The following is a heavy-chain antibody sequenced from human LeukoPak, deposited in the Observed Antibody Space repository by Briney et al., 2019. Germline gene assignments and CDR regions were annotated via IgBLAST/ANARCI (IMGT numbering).Heavy chain of an antibody. Sequence: SVTLSLTCTVSGGSISSYYWNWIRQPPGKGLEWIGYIYYSGSTNYNPSLKSRVTISVDTSKNQFSLKLSSVTAADTAVYYCARGADSSGYYSIFYFDYWGQGTLVTVSS. J-gene: IGHJ4*02. CDR3: ARGADSSGYYSIFYFDY. CDR1: GGSISSYY. D-gene: IGHD3-22*01. CDR2: IYYSGST. V-gene: IGHV4-59*01.